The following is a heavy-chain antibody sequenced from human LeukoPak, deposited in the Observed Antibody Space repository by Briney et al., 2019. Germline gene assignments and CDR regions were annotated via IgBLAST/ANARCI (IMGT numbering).Heavy chain of an antibody. D-gene: IGHD5-12*01. CDR1: GFSFSSYA. Sequence: GRSLRLSCAASGFSFSSYAMHWVRKAPGKGLEWVAVISYDGSNKYYADSVKGRFTISRDNSKNTLYLQMNSLRAEDTAVYYCARDGYSGSYFDYWGQGTLVTVSS. CDR3: ARDGYSGSYFDY. V-gene: IGHV3-30-3*01. J-gene: IGHJ4*02. CDR2: ISYDGSNK.